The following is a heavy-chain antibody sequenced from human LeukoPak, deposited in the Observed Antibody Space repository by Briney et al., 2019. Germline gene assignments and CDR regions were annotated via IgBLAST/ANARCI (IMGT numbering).Heavy chain of an antibody. CDR3: ARVIAAAGTYWFDP. Sequence: PSETLSLTCTVSGGSISSYYWSWIRQPAGKGLEWIGRIYTSGSTNYNPSLKSRVTISVDTSKNQFSLKLSSVTAADTAVYYCARVIAAAGTYWFDPWGQGTLVTVSS. CDR2: IYTSGST. CDR1: GGSISSYY. V-gene: IGHV4-4*07. D-gene: IGHD6-13*01. J-gene: IGHJ5*02.